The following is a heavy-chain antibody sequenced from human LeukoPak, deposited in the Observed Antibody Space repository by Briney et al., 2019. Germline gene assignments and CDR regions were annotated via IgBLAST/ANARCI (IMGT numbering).Heavy chain of an antibody. CDR1: GFTFSDHW. CDR3: ARSDLPGTVDY. V-gene: IGHV3-7*01. Sequence: GGSLRLSCAASGFTFSDHWISWVRQSPERGLEWVANTKDGGSQKYYVDSVKGRFTTSRDNPKNSLYLQMNSLTIEDTAVYFCARSDLPGTVDYWGRGTLVTVSS. CDR2: TKDGGSQK. D-gene: IGHD1-1*01. J-gene: IGHJ4*02.